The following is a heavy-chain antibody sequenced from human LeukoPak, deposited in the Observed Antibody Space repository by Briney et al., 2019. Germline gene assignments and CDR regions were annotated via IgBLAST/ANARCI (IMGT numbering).Heavy chain of an antibody. J-gene: IGHJ4*02. CDR1: GFRFSSYG. CDR2: ISGSGTTT. D-gene: IGHD6-13*01. CDR3: AKDMKVAAGPFEY. Sequence: GGSLRLSCAASGFRFSSYGMSWVRQAPGKGLEWVSAISGSGTTTFFADSVKGRFTLSRDRSKNTLYLQMNSLRAEDTAVYYCAKDMKVAAGPFEYWGQGTLVIVSS. V-gene: IGHV3-23*01.